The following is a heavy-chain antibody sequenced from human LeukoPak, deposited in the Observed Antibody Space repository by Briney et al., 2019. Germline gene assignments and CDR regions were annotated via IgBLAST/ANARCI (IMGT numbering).Heavy chain of an antibody. CDR1: GFTFSDYY. D-gene: IGHD6-13*01. Sequence: SGGSLRLSCAASGFTFSDYYMSWIRQAPGKGLEWVSYISSSDTTIYSADSVKGRFTISRDNAKNSLYLQMNSLRAEDTAVYYCARDSPSYSSSWYADYWGQGTLVTVSS. CDR2: ISSSDTTI. CDR3: ARDSPSYSSSWYADY. J-gene: IGHJ4*02. V-gene: IGHV3-11*01.